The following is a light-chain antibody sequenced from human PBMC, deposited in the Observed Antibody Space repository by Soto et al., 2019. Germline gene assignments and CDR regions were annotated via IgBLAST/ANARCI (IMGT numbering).Light chain of an antibody. Sequence: EIVLTQSPGTLSLSPGERATLSCRASQSVSSSYLAWYQQKPGQAPRLLIYGASSRATGIPDRFSGSGSGTDFSLTISRLELEDFAVYYCQQYGSSITFGQGTRVEIK. V-gene: IGKV3-20*01. CDR3: QQYGSSIT. J-gene: IGKJ5*01. CDR2: GAS. CDR1: QSVSSSY.